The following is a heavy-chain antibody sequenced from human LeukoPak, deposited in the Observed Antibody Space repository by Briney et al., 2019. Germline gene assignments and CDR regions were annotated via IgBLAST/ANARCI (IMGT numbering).Heavy chain of an antibody. V-gene: IGHV4-39*07. CDR3: ARRRAPRWFDP. CDR1: GGSISSSSYY. J-gene: IGHJ5*02. D-gene: IGHD1-26*01. Sequence: SETLSLTCTVSGGSISSSSYYWGWIRQPPGKGLEWIGSIYYSGSTYYNPSLKSRVTISVDTSKNQFSLKLSSVTAEDTAVYYCARRRAPRWFDPWGQGTLVTVSS. CDR2: IYYSGST.